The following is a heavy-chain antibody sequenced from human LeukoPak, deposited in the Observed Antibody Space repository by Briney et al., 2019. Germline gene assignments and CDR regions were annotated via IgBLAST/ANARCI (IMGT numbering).Heavy chain of an antibody. CDR2: MKYDGSEK. Sequence: PGGSLRLSCAASGFTFSSYWMSWVRQAPGKGLGWVANMKYDGSEKDYVDSVKGRFTISRDNAKNSLYLQMNSLRAEDTAVYYCARDIAAAGLFFDYWGQGTLVTVSS. D-gene: IGHD6-13*01. J-gene: IGHJ4*02. V-gene: IGHV3-7*01. CDR1: GFTFSSYW. CDR3: ARDIAAAGLFFDY.